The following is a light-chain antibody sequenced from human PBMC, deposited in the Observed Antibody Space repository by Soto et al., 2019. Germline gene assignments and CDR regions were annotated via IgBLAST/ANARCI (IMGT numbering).Light chain of an antibody. CDR1: SSDVGGYKF. J-gene: IGLJ3*02. CDR2: EVS. V-gene: IGLV2-14*01. CDR3: SSYAGSNWV. Sequence: QSVLTQPASVSGSRGQSITISCTGTSSDVGGYKFVSWYQHHPGKAPKLLIYEVSNRPSGVSGRFSGSKSGNTASLTISGLQAEDEADYFCSSYAGSNWVFGGGTKVTVL.